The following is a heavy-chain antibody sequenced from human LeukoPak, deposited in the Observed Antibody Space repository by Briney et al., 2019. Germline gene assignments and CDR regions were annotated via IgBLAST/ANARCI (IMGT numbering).Heavy chain of an antibody. CDR3: AKDLTWMLGRFDS. J-gene: IGHJ4*02. D-gene: IGHD2-2*03. Sequence: GKSLRLSCAASGFTFSSYGMHWVRQAPGKGLEWVAVIWFDGDNKYYADSVEGRFTISRDNSKNTLYLQMNSLRAEDTAVYYCAKDLTWMLGRFDSWGQGTLVTVSS. CDR2: IWFDGDNK. V-gene: IGHV3-33*06. CDR1: GFTFSSYG.